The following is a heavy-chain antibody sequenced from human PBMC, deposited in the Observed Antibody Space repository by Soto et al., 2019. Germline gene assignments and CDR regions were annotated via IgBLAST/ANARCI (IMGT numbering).Heavy chain of an antibody. J-gene: IGHJ4*02. V-gene: IGHV4-59*01. Sequence: QVQLQESGPGLVRPSETLSLTCSVSGGSISDYQWNWIRQSPGKGLEWIGYIYYSGRTNYNPYLKSRVTISLDTSTKQFSLRLRSVTAADTAVYYCARMRGLGEISPYLDYWGQGTLVTVSS. CDR1: GGSISDYQ. D-gene: IGHD3-16*02. CDR3: ARMRGLGEISPYLDY. CDR2: IYYSGRT.